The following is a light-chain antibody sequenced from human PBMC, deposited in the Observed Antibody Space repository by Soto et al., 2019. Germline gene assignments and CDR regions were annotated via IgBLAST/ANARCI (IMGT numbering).Light chain of an antibody. J-gene: IGLJ3*02. CDR2: RNN. V-gene: IGLV1-47*01. Sequence: QPVLTQPPSASGTPGQRVTISCSGSSSNIGSNYVYWYQQLPGTAPKLLIYRNNQRPSGVPDRCSGSKSGTSASLAISGLRSEDEDDYYCAAWDDSLSGWVFGGGTKVTVL. CDR1: SSNIGSNY. CDR3: AAWDDSLSGWV.